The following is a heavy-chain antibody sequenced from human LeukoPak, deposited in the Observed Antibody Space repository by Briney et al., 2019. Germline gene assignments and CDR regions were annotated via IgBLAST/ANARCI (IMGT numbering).Heavy chain of an antibody. V-gene: IGHV3-23*01. Sequence: PGGSLRLSCAASGFTFSSYAMSWVRQAPGKGLEWVSAISGSGSSTYYADSVKGRFTISRDNSKNTLYLQMNSLRAEDTAVYYCARPKNGYSYGYKDYWGQGTLVTVSS. D-gene: IGHD5-18*01. J-gene: IGHJ4*02. CDR1: GFTFSSYA. CDR3: ARPKNGYSYGYKDY. CDR2: ISGSGSST.